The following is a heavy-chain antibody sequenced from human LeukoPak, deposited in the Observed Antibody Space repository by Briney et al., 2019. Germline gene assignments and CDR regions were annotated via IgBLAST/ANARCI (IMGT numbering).Heavy chain of an antibody. V-gene: IGHV1-2*02. CDR3: ARGDTWIQLWLRSTPGKYYFDY. CDR2: INPNSGGT. Sequence: WASVKVSCKASGYTFTGYYMHWVRQAPGQGLEWMGWINPNSGGTNYAQKFQGRVTMTRDTSISTAYMELSRLRSDDTAVYYCARGDTWIQLWLRSTPGKYYFDYWGQGTLVTVSS. D-gene: IGHD5-18*01. CDR1: GYTFTGYY. J-gene: IGHJ4*02.